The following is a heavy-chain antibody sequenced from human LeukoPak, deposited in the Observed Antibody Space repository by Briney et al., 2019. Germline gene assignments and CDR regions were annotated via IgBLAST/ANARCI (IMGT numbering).Heavy chain of an antibody. CDR3: ARTLYYDILTGSGY. V-gene: IGHV3-23*01. J-gene: IGHJ4*02. D-gene: IGHD3-9*01. Sequence: GGSLRLSCAASGFTFSSYGMSWVRQAPGKGLEWVSAISGSGGSTYYADSVKGRFTISRDNSKNTLYLQMNSLRAEDTAVYYCARTLYYDILTGSGYWGQGTLVTVSS. CDR2: ISGSGGST. CDR1: GFTFSSYG.